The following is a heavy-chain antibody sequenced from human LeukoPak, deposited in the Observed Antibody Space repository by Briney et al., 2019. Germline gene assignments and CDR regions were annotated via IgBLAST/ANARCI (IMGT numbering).Heavy chain of an antibody. J-gene: IGHJ4*01. Sequence: GESLRLSCAASGFAFSTYWMTWVRQAPGKGLEWVANINLDGNEVHYVDSLKDRFTISRDNARNSLYLQMNSLRAEDTAVYYCASGRHDFVHWGHGTLVSVSS. D-gene: IGHD3-16*01. CDR1: GFAFSTYW. CDR2: INLDGNEV. CDR3: ASGRHDFVH. V-gene: IGHV3-7*01.